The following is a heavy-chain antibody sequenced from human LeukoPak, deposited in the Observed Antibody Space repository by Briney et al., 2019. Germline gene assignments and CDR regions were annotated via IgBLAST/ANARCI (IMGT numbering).Heavy chain of an antibody. CDR1: GFTFSSYS. V-gene: IGHV3-21*01. CDR2: ISSSSSYI. Sequence: GGSLRLSCAASGFTFSSYSMNWVRQAPGKGLEWVSSISSSSSYIYYADSVKGRFTISRDNAKNSLYLQMNSLRAEDTAVYYCASQKDYYDSSGYTLGDYWGQGTLVTVSS. CDR3: ASQKDYYDSSGYTLGDY. J-gene: IGHJ4*02. D-gene: IGHD3-22*01.